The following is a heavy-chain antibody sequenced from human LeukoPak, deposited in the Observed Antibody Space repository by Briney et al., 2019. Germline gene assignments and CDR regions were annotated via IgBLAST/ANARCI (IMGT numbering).Heavy chain of an antibody. CDR1: GYRFSTSW. CDR2: IFPGDSDA. J-gene: IGHJ4*02. CDR3: ARVSSGGSCPDY. Sequence: GESLKISCKASGYRFSTSWIGWVRQMPGKGLEWMGYIFPGDSDATYNPSFQGQVTISADRSINTAYLQWSSLKASDTAMYYCARVSSGGSCPDYWGQGTLVTVSS. D-gene: IGHD2-15*01. V-gene: IGHV5-51*01.